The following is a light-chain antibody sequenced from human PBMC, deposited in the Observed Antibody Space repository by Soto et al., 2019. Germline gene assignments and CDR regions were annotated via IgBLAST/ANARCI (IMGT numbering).Light chain of an antibody. J-gene: IGKJ1*01. CDR2: GAS. CDR1: QSVSSSY. Sequence: EIVLTQSPGTLSLSPGERATLSCRASQSVSSSYLAWYQQKPGQAPRLLIYGASSRATGIPDRVNGSGSWTKFSFTLSRLEPGEFAVYYCQQYGSSRTFGQGTKVDIK. V-gene: IGKV3-20*01. CDR3: QQYGSSRT.